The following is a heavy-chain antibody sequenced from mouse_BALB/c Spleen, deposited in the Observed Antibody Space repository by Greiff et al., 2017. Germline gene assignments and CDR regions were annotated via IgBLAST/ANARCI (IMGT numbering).Heavy chain of an antibody. V-gene: IGHV1-63*02. CDR3: ARGEGYGNSYYYAMDY. CDR1: GYTFTNYW. Sequence: VQLQQSGAELVRPGTSVKISCKASGYTFTNYWLGWVKQRPGHGLEWIGDIYPGGGYTNYNEKFKGKATLTADTSSSTAYMQLSSLTSEDSAVYFCARGEGYGNSYYYAMDYWGQGTSVTVSS. J-gene: IGHJ4*01. D-gene: IGHD2-1*01. CDR2: IYPGGGYT.